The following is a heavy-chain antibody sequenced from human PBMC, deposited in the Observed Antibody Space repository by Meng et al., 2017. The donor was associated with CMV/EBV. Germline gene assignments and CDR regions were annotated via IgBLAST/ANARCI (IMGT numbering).Heavy chain of an antibody. CDR3: ARHVHDFWSGYYPPYYYYGMDV. V-gene: IGHV4-39*01. D-gene: IGHD3-3*01. CDR1: GGSISSISYY. J-gene: IGHJ6*02. Sequence: SETLSLTCTVSGGSISSISYYWGWIRQPPGKGLEWIGSIYYSGSTYYNPSLKSRVTISVDTSKNQFSLKLSSVTAADTAVYYCARHVHDFWSGYYPPYYYYGMDVWGQGTTVTVSS. CDR2: IYYSGST.